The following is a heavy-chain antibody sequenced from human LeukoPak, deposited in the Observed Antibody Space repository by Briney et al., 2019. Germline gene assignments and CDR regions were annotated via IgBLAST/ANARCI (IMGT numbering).Heavy chain of an antibody. CDR1: GFTFENYN. CDR2: INWESGGT. J-gene: IGHJ4*02. CDR3: TKDGGDYPLTY. D-gene: IGHD3-16*01. V-gene: IGHV3-43*01. Sequence: GGSLRLSCTASGFTFENYNMNWVRQVPGKGLEWVSLINWESGGTFYADSVKGRFTISRDIGKNSLYLQMNSLRAEDTAFYYCTKDGGDYPLTYWGQGTLVTVSS.